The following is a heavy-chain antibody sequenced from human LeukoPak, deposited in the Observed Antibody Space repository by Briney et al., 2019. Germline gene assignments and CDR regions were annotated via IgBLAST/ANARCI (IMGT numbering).Heavy chain of an antibody. Sequence: GGSLRLSCAASGFTFSSYAMSWVRQAPGKGLEWVSAISGSGGSTYYADSVKGRFTISRDNSKNTLYLQMNSLRAEDTAVYYCASGHDYGDYVVSPVDYWGQGTLVTVSS. CDR1: GFTFSSYA. D-gene: IGHD4-17*01. V-gene: IGHV3-23*01. J-gene: IGHJ4*02. CDR2: ISGSGGST. CDR3: ASGHDYGDYVVSPVDY.